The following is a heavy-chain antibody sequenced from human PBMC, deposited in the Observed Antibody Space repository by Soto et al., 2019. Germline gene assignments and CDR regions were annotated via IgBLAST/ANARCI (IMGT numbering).Heavy chain of an antibody. CDR1: GYTFNTCY. J-gene: IGHJ4*02. Sequence: ASVKVSCTTSGYTFNTCYISWLRQAPGQGLEWIGWISTYNGNTNYVPKFQGRITMTTDTSTSTAYMELRSLRSDDTALYFCARDTSNYFDFWGQGTPVTVSS. CDR3: ARDTSNYFDF. CDR2: ISTYNGNT. D-gene: IGHD2-2*01. V-gene: IGHV1-18*01.